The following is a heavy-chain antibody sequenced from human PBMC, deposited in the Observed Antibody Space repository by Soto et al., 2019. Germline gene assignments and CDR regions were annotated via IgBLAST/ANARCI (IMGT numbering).Heavy chain of an antibody. D-gene: IGHD3-10*02. CDR2: INPSTGTT. V-gene: IGHV1-46*01. CDR3: ARASWDSVRGVKEFDY. J-gene: IGHJ4*02. CDR1: GYTFTNDY. Sequence: QVQLLQSGAEVKKPGASVKVSCKASGYTFTNDYMHWVRQAPGQGLEWMGIINPSTGTTSYAQKFQGRGTMTRDKATSTVHMELSSLRSDDTAVYYCARASWDSVRGVKEFDYWGQGTLVTVSS.